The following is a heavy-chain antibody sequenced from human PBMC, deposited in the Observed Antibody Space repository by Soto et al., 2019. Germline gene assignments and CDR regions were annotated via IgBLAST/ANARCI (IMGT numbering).Heavy chain of an antibody. J-gene: IGHJ5*02. CDR2: IFSNDEK. D-gene: IGHD1-26*01. V-gene: IGHV2-26*01. CDR1: GFSLSDASMA. CDR3: ARILDSGTHYAGYRLDP. Sequence: QVTLKESGPVLVKPTETLTLTCTVSGFSLSDASMAVTRIRQPPGKALEWLAHIFSNDEKSYSIFLKSRLTISKDTSKSQVVLTMTNMGPVDTATYYCARILDSGTHYAGYRLDPWGQGTLVTVSS.